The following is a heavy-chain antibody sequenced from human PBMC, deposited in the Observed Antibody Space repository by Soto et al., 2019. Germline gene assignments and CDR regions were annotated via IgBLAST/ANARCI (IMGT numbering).Heavy chain of an antibody. D-gene: IGHD6-13*01. V-gene: IGHV1-69*01. Sequence: QVQLEQSGAEVKKPGSSVKVSYKASGGTFNTFAISWVRQAPGQGLEWIGGIIPIFETANYAQRLQDRLTITAEESTRTAYMELSRLTSDDTAIYFCATSTSSSWQNDYWGLGTLVVVSS. CDR1: GGTFNTFA. CDR2: IIPIFETA. J-gene: IGHJ4*02. CDR3: ATSTSSSWQNDY.